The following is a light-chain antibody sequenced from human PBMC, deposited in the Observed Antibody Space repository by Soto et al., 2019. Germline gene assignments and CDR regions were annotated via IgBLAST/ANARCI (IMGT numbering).Light chain of an antibody. CDR1: SSDVGGYNY. CDR3: CPYACSWV. Sequence: QSVLTQPRSVSGSPGQSVTISCTGTSSDVGGYNYVSWYQQHPGKAPKLMIYDVSKRPSGVPDRFSGSKSGNTASLTISGLQAEDEADYYCCPYACSWVFGGGTKLTVL. CDR2: DVS. V-gene: IGLV2-11*01. J-gene: IGLJ3*02.